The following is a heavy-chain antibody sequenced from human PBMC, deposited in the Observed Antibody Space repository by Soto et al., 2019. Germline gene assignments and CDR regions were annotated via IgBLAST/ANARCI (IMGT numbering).Heavy chain of an antibody. V-gene: IGHV3-30*18. Sequence: AQSKGLEWVAFISYDGSNKYYADSVKGRFIISRDNSKDTLYLQMNSLRAEDTALFYCAKESYGGYSPYGMEVLGQGTTVPVFS. CDR2: ISYDGSNK. D-gene: IGHD3-22*01. CDR3: AKESYGGYSPYGMEV. J-gene: IGHJ6*01.